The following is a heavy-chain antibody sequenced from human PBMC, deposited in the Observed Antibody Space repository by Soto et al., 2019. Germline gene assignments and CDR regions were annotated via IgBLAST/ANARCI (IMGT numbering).Heavy chain of an antibody. J-gene: IGHJ4*01. V-gene: IGHV3-30-3*01. D-gene: IGHD3-22*01. Sequence: PGGSLRLSCAASGFTFSSYAMHWVRQAPGKGLEWVAVISYDGSNKYYADSVKGRFTISRDNSENTLYLQMNSLRGDDSAVYYCAKAAAYDRGGYYYYFEYWGHGTLVTVSS. CDR3: AKAAAYDRGGYYYYFEY. CDR2: ISYDGSNK. CDR1: GFTFSSYA.